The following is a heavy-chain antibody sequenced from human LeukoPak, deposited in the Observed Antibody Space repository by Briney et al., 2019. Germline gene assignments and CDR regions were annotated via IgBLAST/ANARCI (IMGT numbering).Heavy chain of an antibody. Sequence: GGSLRLSCAASGFTFRTYAMSWVRQAPGKGLEWVSGISDSGDGTYYAESVKGRFTISRDNSKNTVFLQVNSLRADDTAKYYCAKDKAPGSRHTPSDFWGQGTLVTVSS. CDR2: ISDSGDGT. CDR1: GFTFRTYA. CDR3: AKDKAPGSRHTPSDF. D-gene: IGHD2-2*02. V-gene: IGHV3-23*01. J-gene: IGHJ4*02.